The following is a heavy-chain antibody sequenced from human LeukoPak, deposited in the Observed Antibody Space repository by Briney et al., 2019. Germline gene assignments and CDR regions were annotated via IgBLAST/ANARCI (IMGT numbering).Heavy chain of an antibody. Sequence: SETLSLTCTVSGGSISSSSYYWGWIRQPPGKGLEWIGSIYYSGNTYYNPSLKSRVTISVDTSKNQFSLKLSSVTAADTAVYYCATWYSSSWLHWGQGTLVTVSS. J-gene: IGHJ4*02. V-gene: IGHV4-39*07. D-gene: IGHD6-13*01. CDR3: ATWYSSSWLH. CDR1: GGSISSSSYY. CDR2: IYYSGNT.